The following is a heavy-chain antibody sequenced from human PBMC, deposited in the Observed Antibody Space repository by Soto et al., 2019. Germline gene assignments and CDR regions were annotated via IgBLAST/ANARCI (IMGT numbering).Heavy chain of an antibody. Sequence: SVKVSCKASGGTFSSYAISWVRQAPGQGLEWMGGIIPIFGTANYAQKFQGRVTITADESTSTAYMELSSLRSEDTAVYYCARDSSGYYWFDPWGQGTLVTVSS. V-gene: IGHV1-69*13. D-gene: IGHD3-22*01. CDR3: ARDSSGYYWFDP. CDR2: IIPIFGTA. CDR1: GGTFSSYA. J-gene: IGHJ5*02.